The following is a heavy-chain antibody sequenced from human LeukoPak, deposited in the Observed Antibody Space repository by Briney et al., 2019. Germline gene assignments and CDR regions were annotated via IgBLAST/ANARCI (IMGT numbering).Heavy chain of an antibody. CDR2: IKQDGSEK. CDR1: GFTFSSYW. Sequence: GGSLRLSCAASGFTFSSYWMSWVRQAPGKGLEWVANIKQDGSEKYYVDSVKGRFTISRDNAKNSLYLQMNSLRAEDTAVYYCARDVKAVRSYYYYYYMDVWGKGTTVTISS. V-gene: IGHV3-7*01. CDR3: ARDVKAVRSYYYYYYMDV. J-gene: IGHJ6*03. D-gene: IGHD6-19*01.